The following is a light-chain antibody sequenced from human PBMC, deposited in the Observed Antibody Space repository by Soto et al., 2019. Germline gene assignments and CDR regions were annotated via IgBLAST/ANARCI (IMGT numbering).Light chain of an antibody. CDR3: KSSAGSNTYV. CDR2: EVV. CDR1: KNDIGVYDF. Sequence: QSVLTQPPSAAGSPGQSVTIACTGTKNDIGVYDFVSWYQHHPGKAPRLIIYEVVQRPSGVPDRFSGSKSGNTASLTVSGLQAADEADYFCKSSAGSNTYVVGSGTKVTVL. V-gene: IGLV2-8*01. J-gene: IGLJ1*01.